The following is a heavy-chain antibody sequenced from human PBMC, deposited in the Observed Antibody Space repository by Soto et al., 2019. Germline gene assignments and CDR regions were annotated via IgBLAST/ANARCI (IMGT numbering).Heavy chain of an antibody. D-gene: IGHD3-10*02. V-gene: IGHV3-30*18. Sequence: GGSLRLSCAASGFTFSSYGMHWVRQAPGKGLEWVAVISYDGSNKYYADSVKGRFTISRDNSKNTLYLQMNSLRAEDTAVYYCAKERDETVRGALDYWGQGTLVTVSS. CDR1: GFTFSSYG. CDR3: AKERDETVRGALDY. J-gene: IGHJ4*02. CDR2: ISYDGSNK.